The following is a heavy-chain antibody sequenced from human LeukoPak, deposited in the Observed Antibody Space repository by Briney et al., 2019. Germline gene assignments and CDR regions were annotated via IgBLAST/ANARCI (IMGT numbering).Heavy chain of an antibody. CDR2: TYYRSAWYN. CDR1: GDSVSSNSVT. Sequence: SQTLSLTCAISGDSVSSNSVTWNWIRQSPSRGLEWLGRTYYRSAWYNDYAVSVRGRITVNPDTSKNQFSLHLNSVTPEDTAVYYCARRLTQYDCFDPWGQGILVTVSS. CDR3: ARRLTQYDCFDP. J-gene: IGHJ5*02. V-gene: IGHV6-1*01. D-gene: IGHD2-2*01.